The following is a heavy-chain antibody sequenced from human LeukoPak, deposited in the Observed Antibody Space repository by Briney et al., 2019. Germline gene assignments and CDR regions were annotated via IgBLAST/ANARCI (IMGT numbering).Heavy chain of an antibody. Sequence: SETLSLTCTVSGYSISSGYYWGWIRQPPGKGLEWIGSIHHSGSTYYNPSLKSRVTISVDTPKNQFSLKLSSVTAADTAVYYCARGVLTGYEDYWGQGTLVTVSS. CDR2: IHHSGST. J-gene: IGHJ4*02. D-gene: IGHD3-9*01. CDR1: GYSISSGYY. CDR3: ARGVLTGYEDY. V-gene: IGHV4-38-2*02.